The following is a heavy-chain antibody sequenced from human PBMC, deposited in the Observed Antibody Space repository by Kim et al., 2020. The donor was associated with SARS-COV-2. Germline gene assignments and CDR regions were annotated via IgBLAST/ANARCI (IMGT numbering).Heavy chain of an antibody. D-gene: IGHD3-10*01. CDR2: INHSGRT. V-gene: IGHV4-34*01. J-gene: IGHJ4*01. CDR3: ARRLSNTSGWGSHYCDL. CDR1: GGSFSGYY. Sequence: SETLSLTCAVYGGSFSGYYWSWIRQPPGKGLEWIGEINHSGRTNYNPSLKSRGTISVDTSKNQFSLKLTSVTAADTAVYYCARRLSNTSGWGSHYCDLWGPGILVTVSS.